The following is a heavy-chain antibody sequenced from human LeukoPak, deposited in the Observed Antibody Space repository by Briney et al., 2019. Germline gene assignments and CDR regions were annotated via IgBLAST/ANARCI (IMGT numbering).Heavy chain of an antibody. V-gene: IGHV3-53*01. CDR2: IYSGGST. CDR1: GFTVSSNY. CDR3: ASPEGISGQYYYSGMEV. Sequence: SGGSLRLSCAASGFTVSSNYMSCVRQAPGKGLEWVSVIYSGGSTYYSDSVKGRFTISRDNSKNTLDLQMNSLRAENTAVYYCASPEGISGQYYYSGMEVWGQGTTVTVSS. D-gene: IGHD3-10*01. J-gene: IGHJ6*02.